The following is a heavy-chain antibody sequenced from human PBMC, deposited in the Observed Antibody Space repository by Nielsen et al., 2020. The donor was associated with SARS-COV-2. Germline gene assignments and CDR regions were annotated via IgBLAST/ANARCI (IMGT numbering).Heavy chain of an antibody. CDR2: INPNSGGT. CDR3: ARVQKKWELDSCYF. J-gene: IGHJ4*02. CDR1: GGTFSSYT. Sequence: ASVKVSCKASGGTFSSYTISWVRQAPGQGLEWMGWINPNSGGTNYAQKFQGRVTMTRDTSISTAYMELSRLRSDDTAVYYCARVQKKWELDSCYFWGQGTLVTVSS. V-gene: IGHV1-2*02. D-gene: IGHD1-26*01.